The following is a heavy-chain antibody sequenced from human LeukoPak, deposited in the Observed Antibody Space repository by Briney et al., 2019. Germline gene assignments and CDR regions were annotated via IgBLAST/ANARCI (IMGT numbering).Heavy chain of an antibody. J-gene: IGHJ6*02. Sequence: GGSLRLSCAGAGFTFYDSVMHWVRQAPGKGLEWFSTINWNSGNIGYADSVKGRFTISRDNAKNSLFLQMNSLRTEDTASYYCAKGGHPTRYYYGMDVWGQGTTVTVSS. V-gene: IGHV3-9*01. D-gene: IGHD2-15*01. CDR3: AKGGHPTRYYYGMDV. CDR2: INWNSGNI. CDR1: GFTFYDSV.